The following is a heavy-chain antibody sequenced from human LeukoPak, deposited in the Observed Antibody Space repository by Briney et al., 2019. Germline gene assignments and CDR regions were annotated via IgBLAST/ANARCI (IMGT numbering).Heavy chain of an antibody. CDR2: INHSGST. CDR3: ARGMVRGVIPNCFDY. J-gene: IGHJ4*02. Sequence: GSLRLSCAASGFTFSNAWMSWVPQAPGRGLEWIVEINHSGSTNYNPSLKSRVTISVDTSKNQFSLKLSSVTAADTAVYYCARGMVRGVIPNCFDYWGQGTLVTVSS. V-gene: IGHV4-34*01. CDR1: GFTFSNAW. D-gene: IGHD3-10*01.